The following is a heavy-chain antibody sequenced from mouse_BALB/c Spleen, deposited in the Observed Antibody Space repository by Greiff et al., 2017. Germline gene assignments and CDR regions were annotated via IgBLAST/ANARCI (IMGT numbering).Heavy chain of an antibody. D-gene: IGHD1-2*01. V-gene: IGHV1-4*01. Sequence: LVESGAELARPGASVKMSCKASGYTFTSYTMHWVKQRPGQGLEWIGYINPSSGYTNYNQKFKDKATLTADKSSSTAYMQLSSLTSEDSAVYYCARGTAPYAMDYWGQGTSVTVSS. CDR3: ARGTAPYAMDY. CDR2: INPSSGYT. CDR1: GYTFTSYT. J-gene: IGHJ4*01.